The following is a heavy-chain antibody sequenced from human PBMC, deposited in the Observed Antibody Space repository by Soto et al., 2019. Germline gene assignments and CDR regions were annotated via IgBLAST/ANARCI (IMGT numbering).Heavy chain of an antibody. J-gene: IGHJ4*02. D-gene: IGHD3-9*01. V-gene: IGHV1-18*01. CDR3: ARVDYDIVTGYYMGSFDY. CDR2: ISAYNGNT. Sequence: QAQLVQSGAEVKKPGASVKVSCKASGYTFTSYGISWVRQAPGQGLEWMGWISAYNGNTNYAQKLQGRVTMTTDTSTSTAYMELRSLGSDDTAVYYCARVDYDIVTGYYMGSFDYGGQGTLVTVSS. CDR1: GYTFTSYG.